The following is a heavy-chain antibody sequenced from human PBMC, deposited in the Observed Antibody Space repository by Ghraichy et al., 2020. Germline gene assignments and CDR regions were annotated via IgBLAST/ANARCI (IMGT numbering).Heavy chain of an antibody. J-gene: IGHJ3*02. CDR2: IRTKANSYAT. D-gene: IGHD3-3*01. V-gene: IGHV3-73*01. CDR3: SSLRFLESDDI. Sequence: GESLRLSCAASGFTFSGSAMHWVRQASGKGLEWVGRIRTKANSYATAYAASVKGRFTISRDDLKKTAYLQMNSLKTEDTAVYYCSSLRFLESDDIWGQGTMVTVSS. CDR1: GFTFSGSA.